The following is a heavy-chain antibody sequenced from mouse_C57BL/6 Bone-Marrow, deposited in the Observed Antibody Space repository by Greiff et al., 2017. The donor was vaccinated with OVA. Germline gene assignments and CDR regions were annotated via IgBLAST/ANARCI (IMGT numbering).Heavy chain of an antibody. J-gene: IGHJ4*01. Sequence: EVQLQESGAELVRPGASVKLSCTASGFNIKDDYMHWVKQRPEQGLEWIGWIDPENGDTEYASKFQGKATITADTSSNTAYLQLSSLTSEDTAVYYCTTVVAKAMDYWGQGTSVTVSS. CDR1: GFNIKDDY. CDR2: IDPENGDT. D-gene: IGHD1-1*01. V-gene: IGHV14-4*01. CDR3: TTVVAKAMDY.